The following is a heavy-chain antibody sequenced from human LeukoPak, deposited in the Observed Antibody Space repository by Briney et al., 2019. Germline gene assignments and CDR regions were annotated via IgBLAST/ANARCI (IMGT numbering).Heavy chain of an antibody. CDR2: INHCGST. CDR1: GGSFSGYY. CDR3: ARGPKQPLLWFGRLRQQREYFQH. Sequence: SETLSLTCAVYGGSFSGYYWSWIRQPPGKGLEWIGEINHCGSTNYNPSLKSRVTISVDTSKNQFSLKLSSVTAADTAVYYCARGPKQPLLWFGRLRQQREYFQHWGQGTLVTVSS. D-gene: IGHD3-10*01. V-gene: IGHV4-34*01. J-gene: IGHJ1*01.